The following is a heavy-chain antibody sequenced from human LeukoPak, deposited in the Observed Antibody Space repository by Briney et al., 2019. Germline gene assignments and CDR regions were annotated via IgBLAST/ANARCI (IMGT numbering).Heavy chain of an antibody. CDR3: AREFPIRYGDYGGFFDN. D-gene: IGHD4-17*01. CDR1: GGSISTYY. Sequence: SETLSLTCTVSGGSISTYYWSWIRQPPGKGLEWIGYIYYSGSTKYNPSLKSRVTISVDTSKNQFSLKLSSVTAADTAVYYCAREFPIRYGDYGGFFDNWGQGTLVTVSS. CDR2: IYYSGST. J-gene: IGHJ4*02. V-gene: IGHV4-59*01.